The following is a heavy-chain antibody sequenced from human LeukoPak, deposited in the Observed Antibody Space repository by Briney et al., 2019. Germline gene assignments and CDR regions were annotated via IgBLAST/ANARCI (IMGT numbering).Heavy chain of an antibody. J-gene: IGHJ4*02. CDR2: INSDGSST. CDR3: AKRPTGEGKFDY. D-gene: IGHD7-27*01. Sequence: GGSLRLSCAASGFTFSSYWMHWVRQAPGKGLVWVSRINSDGSSTSYADSVKGRFTISRDNAKNTLYLQMNSLRAEDTAVYYCAKRPTGEGKFDYWGQGTLVTVSS. CDR1: GFTFSSYW. V-gene: IGHV3-74*01.